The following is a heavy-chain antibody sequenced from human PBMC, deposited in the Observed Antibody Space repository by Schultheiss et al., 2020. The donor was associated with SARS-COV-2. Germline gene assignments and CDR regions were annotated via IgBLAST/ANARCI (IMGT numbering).Heavy chain of an antibody. J-gene: IGHJ6*02. CDR3: ARVGYRYYYYYGMDV. V-gene: IGHV3-23*01. Sequence: GGSLRLSCAASGFTFSSYWMHWVRQAPGKGLEWVSAISGSGGSTYYADSVKGRFTISRDNSKNTLYLQMNSLGAEDTAVYYCARVGYRYYYYYGMDVWGQGTTVTVSS. CDR2: ISGSGGST. CDR1: GFTFSSYW. D-gene: IGHD1-1*01.